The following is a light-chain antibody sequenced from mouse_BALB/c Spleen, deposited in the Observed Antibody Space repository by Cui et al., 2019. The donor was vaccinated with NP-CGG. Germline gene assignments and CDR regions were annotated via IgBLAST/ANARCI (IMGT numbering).Light chain of an antibody. V-gene: IGLV1*01. CDR3: ALWYSSHWV. CDR1: IGAVATSNY. CDR2: GTN. Sequence: QAVVNQESALTTSPGETVTLTCRSSIGAVATSNYANWVQEKPDHLFTGLIGGTNNRAPGVPARFSGSLIGDKAALTITGAQTEDEAIYFCALWYSSHWVFGGGTKLTVL. J-gene: IGLJ1*01.